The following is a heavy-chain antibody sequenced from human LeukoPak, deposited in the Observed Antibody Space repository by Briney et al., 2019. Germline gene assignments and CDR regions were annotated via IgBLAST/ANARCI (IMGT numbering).Heavy chain of an antibody. CDR1: GYTFTSYG. CDR2: INPDGGST. Sequence: ASVKVSCKASGYTFTSYGISWVRQAPGQGLEWMGIINPDGGSTSYAQKFKGRVSMTGDTSTSTVYMELSSLRSEDTAVYYCARGYRPSLSSGSPDYWGQGILVTVSS. CDR3: ARGYRPSLSSGSPDY. D-gene: IGHD3-16*02. J-gene: IGHJ4*02. V-gene: IGHV1-46*01.